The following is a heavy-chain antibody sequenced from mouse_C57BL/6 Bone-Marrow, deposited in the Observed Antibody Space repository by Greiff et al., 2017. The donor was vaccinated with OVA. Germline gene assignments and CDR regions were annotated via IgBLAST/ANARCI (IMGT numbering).Heavy chain of an antibody. D-gene: IGHD2-3*01. CDR1: GYTFTSYW. Sequence: QVQLQQPGAELVKPGASVKLSCKASGYTFTSYWMHWVKQRPGQGLEWIGMIHPNSGSTNYNEKFKSKATLTVDNASSTAYMQLSSLTSEDSAVYYCARGEDGYYVRYFDVWGTGTTVTVSS. J-gene: IGHJ1*03. CDR2: IHPNSGST. V-gene: IGHV1-64*01. CDR3: ARGEDGYYVRYFDV.